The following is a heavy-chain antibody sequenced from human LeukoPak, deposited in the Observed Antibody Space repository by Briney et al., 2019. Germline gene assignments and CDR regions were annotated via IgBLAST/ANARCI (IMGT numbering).Heavy chain of an antibody. Sequence: PSETLSLTCTVSGASISNFYRSWIRQPPGKGLEWIGDISYSGSTNYNPSLKSRVTMSVDTSKNQFSLKLRSVTAADTAVYYCARLHCSSPSCHRNWFDPWGQGTLVTVSS. J-gene: IGHJ5*02. CDR3: ARLHCSSPSCHRNWFDP. V-gene: IGHV4-59*01. CDR2: ISYSGST. CDR1: GASISNFY. D-gene: IGHD2-2*01.